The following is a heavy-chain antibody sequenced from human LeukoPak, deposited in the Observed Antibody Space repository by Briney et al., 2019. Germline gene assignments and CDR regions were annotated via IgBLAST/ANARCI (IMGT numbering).Heavy chain of an antibody. CDR3: VAPSLGGLERRAYYFDY. D-gene: IGHD1-1*01. V-gene: IGHV3-30*02. J-gene: IGHJ4*02. Sequence: GGSLRLSCAASGFTFSSYGMHWVRQAPGKGLEWVAFIRYDGSNKYYADSVKGRFTISRDNSKNTLYLQMNSLRAEDTAVYYCVAPSLGGLERRAYYFDYWGQGTLVTVSS. CDR1: GFTFSSYG. CDR2: IRYDGSNK.